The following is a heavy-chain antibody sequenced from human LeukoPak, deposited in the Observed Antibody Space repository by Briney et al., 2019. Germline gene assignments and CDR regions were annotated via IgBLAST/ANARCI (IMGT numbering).Heavy chain of an antibody. V-gene: IGHV4-4*07. CDR3: ARERRYCSGGSCYDFDY. J-gene: IGHJ4*02. D-gene: IGHD2-15*01. CDR2: SYTSGST. Sequence: SQTLSLTCTVPGGSISSYYWTWIRQPAGKGLEWIGRSYTSGSTNYNPSLESRVTISVDTSKNQFSLNLSSVTAADTAVYYCARERRYCSGGSCYDFDYWGQGTLVTVSS. CDR1: GGSISSYY.